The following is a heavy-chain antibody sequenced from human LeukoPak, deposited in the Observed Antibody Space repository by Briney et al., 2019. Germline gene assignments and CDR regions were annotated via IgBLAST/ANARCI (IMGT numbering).Heavy chain of an antibody. J-gene: IGHJ5*02. CDR2: IHYTGST. CDR3: ARGGYYGSGNDFRFDP. D-gene: IGHD3-10*01. V-gene: IGHV4-59*01. CDR1: GGSINSYY. Sequence: PSETLSLTCTVSGGSINSYYWSWIRQPTGKGLEWIGYIHYTGSTNYNPSLKSRVTISVETSKNQFSLKLKSVTAADTAVYYCARGGYYGSGNDFRFDPWGQGTLVTVSS.